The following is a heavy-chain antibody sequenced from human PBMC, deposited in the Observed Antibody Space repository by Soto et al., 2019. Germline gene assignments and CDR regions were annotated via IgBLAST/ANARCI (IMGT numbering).Heavy chain of an antibody. CDR3: AKGRTYSSGWYDGLDV. Sequence: EVQLLESGGDLVQPGGSLRLSCAASGFTFRSYAMSWVRQAPGKGLEWVSGITGGGGGSYYADSVKGRFTISRDNSKNTVDLQMNSLRAEDMAVDYCAKGRTYSSGWYDGLDVWAQGTTVTVSS. D-gene: IGHD6-19*01. CDR1: GFTFRSYA. V-gene: IGHV3-23*01. CDR2: ITGGGGGS. J-gene: IGHJ6*02.